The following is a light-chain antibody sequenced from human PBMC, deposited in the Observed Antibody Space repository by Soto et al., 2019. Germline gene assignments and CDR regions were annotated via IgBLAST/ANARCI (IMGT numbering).Light chain of an antibody. Sequence: EIELTQYPATLSLSPGERATLSCRASQSVSSYLAWYQQKPGQAPRLLIYDASNRATGIPARFSGSGSGTDFTLTISSLEPEDFAVYYCQQRSNWPPKYTFGQGTKVDIK. J-gene: IGKJ2*01. CDR1: QSVSSY. V-gene: IGKV3-11*01. CDR3: QQRSNWPPKYT. CDR2: DAS.